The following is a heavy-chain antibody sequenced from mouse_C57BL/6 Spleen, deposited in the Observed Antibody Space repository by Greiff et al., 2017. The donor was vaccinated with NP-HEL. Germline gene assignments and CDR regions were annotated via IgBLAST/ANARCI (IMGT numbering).Heavy chain of an antibody. CDR1: GYSFTGYY. CDR2: INPSTGGT. V-gene: IGHV1-42*01. D-gene: IGHD1-1*01. CDR3: ARTDGSTYFDY. J-gene: IGHJ2*01. Sequence: VQLKESGPELVKPGASVKISCKASGYSFTGYYMNWVKQSPEKSLEWIGEINPSTGGTTYNQKFKAKATLTVDKSSSTAYMQLKSLTSEDSAVYYCARTDGSTYFDYWGQGTTLTVSS.